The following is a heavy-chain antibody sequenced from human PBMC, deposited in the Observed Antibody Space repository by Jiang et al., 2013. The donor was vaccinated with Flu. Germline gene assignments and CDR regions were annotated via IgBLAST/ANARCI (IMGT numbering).Heavy chain of an antibody. V-gene: IGHV1-69*04. J-gene: IGHJ5*02. CDR3: ARVTVVTRGVLFDP. D-gene: IGHD4-23*01. CDR1: GYTFTTYV. Sequence: SGAEVKKPGASVKVSCKASGYTFTTYVISWVRQAPGQGLEWMGRIIPILGIANYAQKFQGRVTITADKSTGTAYMELSSLRSEGTAVYYCARVTVVTRGVLFDPWGQGTLVTVSS. CDR2: IIPILGIA.